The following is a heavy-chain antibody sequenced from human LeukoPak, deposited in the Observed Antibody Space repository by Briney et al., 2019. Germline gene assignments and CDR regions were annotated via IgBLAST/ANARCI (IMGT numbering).Heavy chain of an antibody. D-gene: IGHD3-16*01. CDR2: IIPIFGTP. V-gene: IGHV1-69*05. J-gene: IGHJ6*03. Sequence: SVKVSCKASGGIFRSYTISWVRQAPGQGLEWMGGIIPIFGTPNYAQKFQGRVTFTTDESTSTAYMELSSLRSEDTAIYYCASGYVPLYYYYYMDVWGKGTTVTVSS. CDR1: GGIFRSYT. CDR3: ASGYVPLYYYYYMDV.